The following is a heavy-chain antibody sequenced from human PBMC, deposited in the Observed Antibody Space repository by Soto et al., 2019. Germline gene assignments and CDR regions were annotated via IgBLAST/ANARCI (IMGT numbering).Heavy chain of an antibody. CDR2: LESDGRKK. CDR3: EKDFFFQAEDGIRDSVPVSAFLLNRSSDL. V-gene: IGHV3-30*18. D-gene: IGHD3-9*01. J-gene: IGHJ2*01. Sequence: KGLEWVAILESDGRKKYYLDSVKGRFTISRDNSRNTLYLQMDSLRVEDTAVYHCEKDFFFQAEDGIRDSVPVSAFLLNRSSDL.